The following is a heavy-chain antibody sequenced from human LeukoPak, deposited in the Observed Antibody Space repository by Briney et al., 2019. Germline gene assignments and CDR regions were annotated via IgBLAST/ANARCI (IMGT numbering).Heavy chain of an antibody. CDR3: ARQSDSSGWFDHYYGMDV. Sequence: ASVKVSCKASGYTFTSYGISWVRQAPGQGLEWMGWISAYNGNTNYAQKLQGRVTMTTDTSTSTAYMELRSLRSDDTAVYYCARQSDSSGWFDHYYGMDVWGQGTTVTVSS. V-gene: IGHV1-18*01. CDR1: GYTFTSYG. CDR2: ISAYNGNT. D-gene: IGHD6-19*01. J-gene: IGHJ6*02.